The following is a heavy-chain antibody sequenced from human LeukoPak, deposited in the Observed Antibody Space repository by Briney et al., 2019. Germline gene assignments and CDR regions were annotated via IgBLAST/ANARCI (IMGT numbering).Heavy chain of an antibody. CDR2: ISGSGGST. CDR3: ASSDSSGYRTLPLAY. V-gene: IGHV3-23*01. CDR1: GFTFSSYA. J-gene: IGHJ4*02. Sequence: GGSLRLSCAASGFTFSSYAMSWVRQAPGKGLEWVSAISGSGGSTYYADSVKGRFIISRDNSKNTLYLQMNSLRAEDTVVYYCASSDSSGYRTLPLAYWGQGTLVTVSS. D-gene: IGHD3-22*01.